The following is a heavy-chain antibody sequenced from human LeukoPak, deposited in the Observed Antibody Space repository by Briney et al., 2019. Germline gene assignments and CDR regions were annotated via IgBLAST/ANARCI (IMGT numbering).Heavy chain of an antibody. V-gene: IGHV3-7*01. CDR3: ARDRGYGDYVGHWFDP. Sequence: PGDSLTLPCAASGLTFSSYWMSWLRQAPGKGLEWVANIKQDGSEKYYVDSVKGRFTISRDNAKNSLYLQMNSLRPEDTAVYYCARDRGYGDYVGHWFDPWGQGTLVTVSS. CDR1: GLTFSSYW. J-gene: IGHJ5*02. D-gene: IGHD4-17*01. CDR2: IKQDGSEK.